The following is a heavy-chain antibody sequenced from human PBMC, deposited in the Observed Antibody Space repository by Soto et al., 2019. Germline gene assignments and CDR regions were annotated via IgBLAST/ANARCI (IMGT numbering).Heavy chain of an antibody. J-gene: IGHJ4*02. V-gene: IGHV1-46*01. CDR2: SDPSGGSP. Sequence: QVQLVQSGAEVRKPGASMKISCKASGYPFTRYFVHWLRQAPGQGLEWMGKSDPSGGSPTYAQKFQERVTMTEETSMSSVYMELTSLRSDDSAVSYCAREIASNYSFDYWGQGTLVTVSS. CDR3: AREIASNYSFDY. D-gene: IGHD2-21*01. CDR1: GYPFTRYF.